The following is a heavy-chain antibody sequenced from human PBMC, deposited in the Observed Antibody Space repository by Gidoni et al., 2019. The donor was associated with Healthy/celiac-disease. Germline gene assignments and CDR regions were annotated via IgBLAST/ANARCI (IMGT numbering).Heavy chain of an antibody. V-gene: IGHV1-69*01. J-gene: IGHJ4*02. D-gene: IGHD3-22*01. Sequence: QVQLVQSGAEVKKPGSSVKVSCKASGGPFSSSAISWVRQAPGQGLEWMGGIIPSFGTANYAQKFQGRVTITADESTSTAYMELSRLRAEDTAVYYCARTYYYDSRGDYWHFDDWAREPWSPAPQ. CDR1: GGPFSSSA. CDR2: IIPSFGTA. CDR3: ARTYYYDSRGDYWHFDD.